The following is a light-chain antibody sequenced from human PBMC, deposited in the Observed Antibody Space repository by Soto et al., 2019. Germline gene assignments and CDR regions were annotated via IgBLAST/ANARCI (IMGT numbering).Light chain of an antibody. CDR1: LGISSY. J-gene: IGKJ1*01. Sequence: DIQMTQSPSSLSASVGDRVTITCRASLGISSYLAWYQQKPGKVPKLLIYAASTLQPGVPSRFSGSGSGTDFTLTINSLQPEYIATYYCQQSFSSPWTFGQGTKV. V-gene: IGKV1-27*01. CDR3: QQSFSSPWT. CDR2: AAS.